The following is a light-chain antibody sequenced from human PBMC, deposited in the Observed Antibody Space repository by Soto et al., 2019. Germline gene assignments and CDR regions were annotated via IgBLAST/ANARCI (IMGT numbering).Light chain of an antibody. CDR3: QQYGSSPFT. J-gene: IGKJ3*01. Sequence: EIVLTQSPGTLSLSPGERATLSCRASQSVSSSYLAWYQHKPGQAPRLLLYGASSRATGIPAKFSGSGSGTDFTLTISRLGPEDFAVYYCQQYGSSPFTFGPGTKVDIK. V-gene: IGKV3-20*01. CDR2: GAS. CDR1: QSVSSSY.